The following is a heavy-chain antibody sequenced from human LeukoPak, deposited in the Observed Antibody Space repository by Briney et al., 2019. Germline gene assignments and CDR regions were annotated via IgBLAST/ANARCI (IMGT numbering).Heavy chain of an antibody. CDR3: AATYYYGSGSYYNQDY. CDR2: INTNTGNP. D-gene: IGHD3-10*01. J-gene: IGHJ4*02. CDR1: GGTFSSYA. V-gene: IGHV7-4-1*02. Sequence: ASVKVSCKASGGTFSSYAISWVRQAPGQGLEWMGWINTNTGNPTYAQGFTGRFVFSLDTSVSTAYLQISSLKAEDTAVYYCAATYYYGSGSYYNQDYWGQGTLVTVSS.